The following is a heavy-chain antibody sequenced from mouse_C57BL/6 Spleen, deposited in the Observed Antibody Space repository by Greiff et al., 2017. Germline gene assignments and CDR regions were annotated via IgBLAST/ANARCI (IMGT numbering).Heavy chain of an antibody. CDR1: GFSLTSYG. CDR2: IWRGGST. D-gene: IGHD2-4*01. V-gene: IGHV2-5*01. Sequence: QVHVKQSGPGLVQPSQSLSITCTVSGFSLTSYGVHWVRQSPGKGLEWLGVIWRGGSTDYNAAFMSRLSITKDNSKSQVFFKMNSLQADDTAIYYCAKGGLQDYYAMDYWGQGTSVTVSS. J-gene: IGHJ4*01. CDR3: AKGGLQDYYAMDY.